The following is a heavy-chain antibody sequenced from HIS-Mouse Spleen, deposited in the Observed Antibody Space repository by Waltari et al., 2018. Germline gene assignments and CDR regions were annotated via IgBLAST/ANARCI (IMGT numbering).Heavy chain of an antibody. V-gene: IGHV4-39*07. CDR3: AREIPYSSSWYDWYFDL. D-gene: IGHD6-13*01. J-gene: IGHJ2*01. CDR1: GGSISISSYY. CDR2: IYYSGST. Sequence: QLQLQESGPGLVKPSETLSLPCTVSGGSISISSYYWGCIRQPPGKGLEWIGSIYYSGSTYYNPSLKSRVTISVDTSKNQFSLKLSSVTAADTAVYYCAREIPYSSSWYDWYFDLWGRGTLVTVSS.